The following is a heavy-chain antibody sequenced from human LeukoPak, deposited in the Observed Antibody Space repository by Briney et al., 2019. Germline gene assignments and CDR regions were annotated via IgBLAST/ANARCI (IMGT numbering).Heavy chain of an antibody. D-gene: IGHD3-3*01. CDR2: ISGSGSGGST. V-gene: IGHV3-23*01. J-gene: IGHJ3*02. CDR3: AKDKTYDDFWSGHDAFDI. CDR1: GFTFSSSA. Sequence: GGSLRLSCAASGFTFSSSAMSWVRQAPGKGLEWVSSISGSGSGGSTTYADSVKGRFTISRDNAKDTLYLQMNSLRAEDTAVYYCAKDKTYDDFWSGHDAFDIWGQGTMVTVSS.